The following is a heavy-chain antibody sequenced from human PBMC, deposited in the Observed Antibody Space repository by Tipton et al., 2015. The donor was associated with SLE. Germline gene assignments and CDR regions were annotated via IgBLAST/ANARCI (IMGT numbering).Heavy chain of an antibody. Sequence: TLSLTCTASGGSISSYYWNWIRQPPGKGLEWIGHIHHSGSTTYNPSLQSRVTISRDPSKNQFSLMLTSVTAADTAVYYCARDQVGVGDLDFWGQGSLVTVSS. J-gene: IGHJ4*02. CDR2: IHHSGST. CDR1: GGSISSYY. CDR3: ARDQVGVGDLDF. V-gene: IGHV4-59*01. D-gene: IGHD3-16*01.